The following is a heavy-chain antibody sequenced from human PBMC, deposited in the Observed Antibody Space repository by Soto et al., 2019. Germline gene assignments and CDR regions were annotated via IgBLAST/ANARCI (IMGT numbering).Heavy chain of an antibody. J-gene: IGHJ4*02. CDR3: ARHRGPAPVY. CDR1: GGSIRGYY. CDR2: LFYGGTT. D-gene: IGHD3-10*01. Sequence: PSETLSLTCTVSGGSIRGYYCTWIRQPPGKGLEWVGSLFYGGTTDYNPSLKSRLTMSLDTSKNHFSLKLRSVTAADTAVYYCARHRGPAPVYWGQGTLVTVSS. V-gene: IGHV4-39*01.